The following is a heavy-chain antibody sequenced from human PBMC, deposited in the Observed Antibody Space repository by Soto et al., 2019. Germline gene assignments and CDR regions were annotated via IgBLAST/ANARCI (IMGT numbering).Heavy chain of an antibody. CDR1: GGSIISYY. V-gene: IGHV4-59*01. CDR3: ARHYYDSSGYYFYDY. J-gene: IGHJ4*02. CDR2: IYYSGST. Sequence: SETLSLTCTVSGGSIISYYCSCIRHPPGKGLEWIGYIYYSGSTNYNPSLKSRVTISVDTSKNQFSLKLSSVTAADTAVYYCARHYYDSSGYYFYDYWGQGTLVTVSS. D-gene: IGHD3-22*01.